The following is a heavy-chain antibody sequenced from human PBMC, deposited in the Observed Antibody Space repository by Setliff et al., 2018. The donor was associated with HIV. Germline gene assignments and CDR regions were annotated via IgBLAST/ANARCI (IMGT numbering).Heavy chain of an antibody. V-gene: IGHV3-48*01. CDR2: TGSTSRSI. Sequence: GGSLRLSCVASGFTVTSYSMNWVRQTPGRGLEWLSYTGSTSRSIYYADSVKGRFTISRDTSKNTLYLQMNSLRAEDTAVYYCAKGRRATMVTSIYYMDVWGKGTTVTVSS. CDR3: AKGRRATMVTSIYYMDV. CDR1: GFTVTSYS. D-gene: IGHD4-17*01. J-gene: IGHJ6*03.